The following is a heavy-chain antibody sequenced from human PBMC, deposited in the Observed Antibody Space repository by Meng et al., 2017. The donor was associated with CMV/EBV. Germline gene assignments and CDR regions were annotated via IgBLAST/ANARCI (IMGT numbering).Heavy chain of an antibody. V-gene: IGHV4-59*01. J-gene: IGHJ3*02. Sequence: GSLRLSCTVSGGSISSYYWSWIRQPPGKGLEWIGYIYYSGSTNYNPSLKSRVTISVDTSKNQSSLKLSSVTAADTAVYYCARVPPPDAFDIWGQGTMVTVSS. CDR1: GGSISSYY. CDR3: ARVPPPDAFDI. CDR2: IYYSGST.